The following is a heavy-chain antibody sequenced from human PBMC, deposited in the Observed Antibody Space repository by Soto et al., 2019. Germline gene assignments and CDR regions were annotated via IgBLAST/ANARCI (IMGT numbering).Heavy chain of an antibody. Sequence: PSETLSLTCTVSGGSISSYYWSWIRQPPGKGLEWIGYIYYSGSTNYNPSLKTRVTISVDTSKNQFSPTLNSVTAADTAVYYCTGSIAARGPFDPWGQGTLVTVSS. D-gene: IGHD6-6*01. J-gene: IGHJ5*02. CDR1: GGSISSYY. CDR2: IYYSGST. V-gene: IGHV4-59*01. CDR3: TGSIAARGPFDP.